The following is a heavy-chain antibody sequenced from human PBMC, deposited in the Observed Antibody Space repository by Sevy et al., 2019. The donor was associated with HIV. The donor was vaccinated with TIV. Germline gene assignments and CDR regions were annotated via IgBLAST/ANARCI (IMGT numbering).Heavy chain of an antibody. CDR3: LRVGKYYYLHYCVY. V-gene: IGHV3-48*01. J-gene: IGHJ4*02. CDR2: ISGSSGTI. D-gene: IGHD3-10*02. Sequence: GGSLRLSCAASGFTFSTYSMNWVRQAPGRGLEWLSYISGSSGTIYYADSVKGRFTISRDNAKNSLFLQMNTLRAEDTVVYYWLRVGKYYYLHYCVYWGQGTLVTVSS. CDR1: GFTFSTYS.